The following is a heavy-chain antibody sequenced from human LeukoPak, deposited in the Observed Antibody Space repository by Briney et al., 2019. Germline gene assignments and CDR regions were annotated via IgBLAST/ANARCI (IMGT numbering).Heavy chain of an antibody. CDR3: ARGMIAAAGTGVDY. Sequence: GASVKVSCKASGYTFTNYDINWVRQATGQGLEWMGWMNPNSGNTGYAQKFQGRVTMTRNTSISTAYMELSSLRSEDTAVYYCARGMIAAAGTGVDYWGQGTLVTVSS. V-gene: IGHV1-8*01. J-gene: IGHJ4*02. CDR1: GYTFTNYD. CDR2: MNPNSGNT. D-gene: IGHD6-13*01.